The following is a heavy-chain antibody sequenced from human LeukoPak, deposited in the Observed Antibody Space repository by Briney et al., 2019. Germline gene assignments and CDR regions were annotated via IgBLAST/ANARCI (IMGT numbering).Heavy chain of an antibody. V-gene: IGHV3-30-3*01. J-gene: IGHJ4*02. CDR1: RFTFSSYA. CDR2: ISYDGSNE. CDR3: ARDRRYDILTGFSNFFDY. D-gene: IGHD3-9*01. Sequence: GGSLRLSCAASRFTFSSYAMHWVRQAPDKGLEWVAVISYDGSNEYYADSVKGRFTISRDNSKNTLYLQMNSLRGEDTAVYYCARDRRYDILTGFSNFFDYWGQGTLVTVSS.